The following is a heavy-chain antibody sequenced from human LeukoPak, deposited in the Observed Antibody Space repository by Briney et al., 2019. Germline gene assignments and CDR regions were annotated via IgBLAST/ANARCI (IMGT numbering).Heavy chain of an antibody. J-gene: IGHJ4*02. CDR3: AKDAGVYVWGNYRHIDY. V-gene: IGHV3-7*03. Sequence: HPGGSLRLSCAASGFTFSSYWMSWVRQAPGKGLEWVANIKQDGSEKYYVDSVKGRFTISRDNSRNTLYLQMNSMRVEDTAVYYCAKDAGVYVWGNYRHIDYWGQGTLVTVSS. CDR1: GFTFSSYW. CDR2: IKQDGSEK. D-gene: IGHD3-16*02.